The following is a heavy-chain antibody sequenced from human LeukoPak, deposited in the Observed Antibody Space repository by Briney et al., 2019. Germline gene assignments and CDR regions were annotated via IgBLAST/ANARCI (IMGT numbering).Heavy chain of an antibody. J-gene: IGHJ4*02. CDR3: ASGATKSVFDY. D-gene: IGHD1-26*01. CDR2: IYTSGST. Sequence: SETLSLTCTVSGGSISSGSYYWSWIRQPAGKGLEWIGRIYTSGSTNYNPSLKSRVTISVDTSKNQFSLKLSSVTAADTAVYYCASGATKSVFDYWGQGTLVTVSS. CDR1: GGSISSGSYY. V-gene: IGHV4-61*02.